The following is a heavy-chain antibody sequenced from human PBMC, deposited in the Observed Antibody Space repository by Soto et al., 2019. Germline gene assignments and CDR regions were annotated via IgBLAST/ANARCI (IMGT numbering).Heavy chain of an antibody. CDR1: GGSFSGYY. CDR3: ARWPRVTAMVYNTRPVIGFDY. Sequence: SETLSLTCAVYGGSFSGYYWIWIRQPPGKGLEWIGEINHSGSTNYNPSLKSRVTISVDTSKNQFSLKLSSVTAADTAVYYCARWPRVTAMVYNTRPVIGFDYWGQGTLVTVSS. CDR2: INHSGST. J-gene: IGHJ4*02. D-gene: IGHD5-18*01. V-gene: IGHV4-34*01.